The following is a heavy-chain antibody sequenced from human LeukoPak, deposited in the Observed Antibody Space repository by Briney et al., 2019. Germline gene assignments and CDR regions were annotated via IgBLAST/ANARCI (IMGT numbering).Heavy chain of an antibody. CDR2: IYYTGST. CDR3: ARHSSSYGSGTYCHGMDV. J-gene: IGHJ6*02. V-gene: IGHV4-59*08. CDR1: GGSISSFY. Sequence: SGTLSLTCTVSGGSISSFYWSWVRQPPGKGLEWIGCIYYTGSTNYHPSLKSRVTISVDTSKNQFSLRLSSVTAADTAVYYCARHSSSYGSGTYCHGMDVWGQGTTVTVSS. D-gene: IGHD3-10*01.